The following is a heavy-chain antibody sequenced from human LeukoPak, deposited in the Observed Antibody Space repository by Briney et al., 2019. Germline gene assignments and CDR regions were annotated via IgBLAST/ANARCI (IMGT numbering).Heavy chain of an antibody. Sequence: GGSLRLSCAASGFTFSSYSMNWVRQAPGKGLEWVSYISSSSSTIYYADSVKGRFTISRDNAKNSLYLQMNSLRAEDTAVYYCARDRRSIAVAGPSAFDYWGQGTLVTVSS. J-gene: IGHJ4*02. CDR2: ISSSSSTI. CDR1: GFTFSSYS. CDR3: ARDRRSIAVAGPSAFDY. D-gene: IGHD6-19*01. V-gene: IGHV3-48*04.